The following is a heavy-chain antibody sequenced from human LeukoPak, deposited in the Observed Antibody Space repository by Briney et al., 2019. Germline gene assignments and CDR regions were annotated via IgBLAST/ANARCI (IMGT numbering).Heavy chain of an antibody. CDR3: ANHYSGYIDY. D-gene: IGHD5-12*01. Sequence: SETLSLTCSVSGDSIREDNWWTWVRRSPGKGLEWLGEIYDSGKTNYHPSLRSRIAISIDTAKRQFSLELTAVTAADTAVYYCANHYSGYIDYWGQGTLVTVSS. J-gene: IGHJ4*02. CDR1: GDSIREDNW. V-gene: IGHV4/OR15-8*02. CDR2: IYDSGKT.